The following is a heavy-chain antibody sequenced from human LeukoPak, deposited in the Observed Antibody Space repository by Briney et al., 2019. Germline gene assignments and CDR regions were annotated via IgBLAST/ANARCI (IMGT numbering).Heavy chain of an antibody. CDR3: ARGSGS. J-gene: IGHJ5*02. CDR1: GFTFSTYE. D-gene: IGHD6-25*01. CDR2: ISGSGSTI. V-gene: IGHV3-48*03. Sequence: PGGSLRLSCAASGFTFSTYEMTWVRQAPGKGLEWVSYISGSGSTIKYADSVKGRFTISRDNAKNSLYLQMNSLRADDTAVYYCARGSGSWGQGTLVAVSS.